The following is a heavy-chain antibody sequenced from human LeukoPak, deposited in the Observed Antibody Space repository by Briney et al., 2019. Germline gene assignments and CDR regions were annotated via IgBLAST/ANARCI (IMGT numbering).Heavy chain of an antibody. D-gene: IGHD5-24*01. CDR3: VRDGDDYNFDY. V-gene: IGHV3-74*01. CDR2: VKGDGSFT. Sequence: GGSLRLSCAASGFTFRNYWMHWVRQAPGKGLVWVSRVKGDGSFTDYAHSVKGRFTISRDNAKNTLYLQMYSLRAEDTAAYYCVRDGDDYNFDYWGQGSLVTVSS. CDR1: GFTFRNYW. J-gene: IGHJ4*02.